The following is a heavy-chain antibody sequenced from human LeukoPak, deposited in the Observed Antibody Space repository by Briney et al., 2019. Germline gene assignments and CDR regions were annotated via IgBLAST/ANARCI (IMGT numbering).Heavy chain of an antibody. V-gene: IGHV1-18*01. D-gene: IGHD3-9*01. CDR3: ARVTNYNILTGYYTPWYSGMDV. Sequence: ASVKVSCKASGYTFTSYSIIWVRQAPGQGLEWMGWISAYNGNTNYAQKLQGRVTMTTDTSTSTAYMELRSLRSDDTAVYYCARVTNYNILTGYYTPWYSGMDVWGQGTTATVSS. J-gene: IGHJ6*02. CDR1: GYTFTSYS. CDR2: ISAYNGNT.